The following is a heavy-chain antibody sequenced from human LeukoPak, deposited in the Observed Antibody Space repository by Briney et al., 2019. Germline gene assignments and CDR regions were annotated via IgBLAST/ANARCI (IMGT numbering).Heavy chain of an antibody. J-gene: IGHJ4*02. CDR1: GLIFSNYW. CDR2: IKEDGSET. CDR3: EAYGSV. Sequence: GGSLRLSCAASGLIFSNYWMTWVRQAPGKGLEWVANIKEDGSETYYVDSVKGRFTISRDNDKNALYLQMNSLRAEDTAVYYCEAYGSVWGQGTLVIVSS. D-gene: IGHD3-10*01. V-gene: IGHV3-7*03.